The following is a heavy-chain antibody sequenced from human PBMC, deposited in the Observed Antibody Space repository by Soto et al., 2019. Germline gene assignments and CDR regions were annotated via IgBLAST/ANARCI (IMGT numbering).Heavy chain of an antibody. CDR3: VGSSGYYAPDAFDI. J-gene: IGHJ3*02. D-gene: IGHD3-22*01. V-gene: IGHV3-74*01. CDR2: INSDGSST. Sequence: GGSLRLSCAASGFTFSSYWMHWVRQAPGKGLVWVSRINSDGSSTSYADSVKGRFTISRDNAKNTLYLQMNRLRAEDTAVYYCVGSSGYYAPDAFDIWGQGTMVTVSS. CDR1: GFTFSSYW.